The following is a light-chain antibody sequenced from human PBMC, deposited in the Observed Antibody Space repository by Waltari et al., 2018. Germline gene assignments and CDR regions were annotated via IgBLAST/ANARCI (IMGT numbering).Light chain of an antibody. CDR2: EVF. CDR3: CSYAGRGTYV. J-gene: IGLJ1*01. V-gene: IGLV2-23*02. CDR1: TSDVGSYDL. Sequence: QSALTQPASVSGTPGQSITISCSGTTSDVGSYDLASWYQQHPGKAPKLLICEVFKRPPDTSSRFSGAKSGSTASLTISGLQPEDEADYYCCSYAGRGTYVFGSGTKVTVL.